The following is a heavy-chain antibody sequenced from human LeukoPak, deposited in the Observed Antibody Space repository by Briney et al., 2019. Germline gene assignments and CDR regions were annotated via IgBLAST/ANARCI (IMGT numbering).Heavy chain of an antibody. V-gene: IGHV1-2*02. CDR1: GYTFTGYY. D-gene: IGHD2-21*02. Sequence: ASVKVSCKASGYTFTGYYMHWVRQAPGQGLEWMGWINPNSGGTNYAQKFQGRVTMTRDTSISTAYMELSRLRSDDPAVYYCARESRGLAYCGGDCYSPMVYWGQGTLVTVSS. J-gene: IGHJ4*02. CDR3: ARESRGLAYCGGDCYSPMVY. CDR2: INPNSGGT.